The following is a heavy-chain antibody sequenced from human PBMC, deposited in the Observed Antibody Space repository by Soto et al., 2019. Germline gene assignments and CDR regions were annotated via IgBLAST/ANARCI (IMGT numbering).Heavy chain of an antibody. CDR2: IYYSGRT. CDR3: ASSYYDSSPYYYYGMDV. V-gene: IGHV4-31*04. CDR1: GRSISSVDYY. J-gene: IGHJ6*02. Sequence: QVRLQESGPGLVKPSQTLSLTCTVSGRSISSVDYYWSWIRQHPGKGLEWLGYIYYSGRTYYNSSLKCRVTISVDTSKNPFSLKLSSVTAADTAVYYCASSYYDSSPYYYYGMDVWGRGTTVTVSS. D-gene: IGHD3-22*01.